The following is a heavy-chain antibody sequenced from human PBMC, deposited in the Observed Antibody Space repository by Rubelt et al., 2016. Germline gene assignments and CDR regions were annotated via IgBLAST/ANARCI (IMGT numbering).Heavy chain of an antibody. CDR2: ISYDGSSK. Sequence: APGKGLEWVAVISYDGSSKYYGDSVKGRLTISRDNSKNMLFLQMNSLRVEDTAVYYCARVSTFYDYVWDRQGMDVWGQGTTVTVSS. J-gene: IGHJ6*02. V-gene: IGHV3-30*04. CDR3: ARVSTFYDYVWDRQGMDV. D-gene: IGHD3-16*01.